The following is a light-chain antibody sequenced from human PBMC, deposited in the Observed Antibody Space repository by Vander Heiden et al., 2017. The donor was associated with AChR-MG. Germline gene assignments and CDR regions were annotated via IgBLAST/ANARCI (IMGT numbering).Light chain of an antibody. CDR2: AAS. CDR1: PSVSTY. V-gene: IGKV1-39*01. Sequence: DVQLPQSPSSLSASVGDRVTISCRPRPSVSTYLNWYQHKPGKAPKLLIYAASSLHSGVPARFSGSGSGTDFTLTISSLQSEDFATYYCQQSYNVPVTFGQGTKVEIK. J-gene: IGKJ1*01. CDR3: QQSYNVPVT.